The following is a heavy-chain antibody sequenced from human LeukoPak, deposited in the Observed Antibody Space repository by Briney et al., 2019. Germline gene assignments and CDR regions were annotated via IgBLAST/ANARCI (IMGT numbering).Heavy chain of an antibody. J-gene: IGHJ4*02. CDR1: GGTFSSYA. V-gene: IGHV1-69*13. D-gene: IGHD4-17*01. CDR3: ARARMATTVTTKLDY. Sequence: GASVKVSCKASGGTFSSYAISWVRQAPGQGLEWMGGIIPIFGTANYAQKFQGRVTITADESTSTAYMELSGLRSEDTAVYYCARARMATTVTTKLDYWGQGTLVTVSS. CDR2: IIPIFGTA.